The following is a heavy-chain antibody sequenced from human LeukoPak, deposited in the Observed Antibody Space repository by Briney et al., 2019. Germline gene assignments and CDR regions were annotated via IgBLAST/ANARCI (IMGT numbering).Heavy chain of an antibody. Sequence: GGSLRLSCVASGFTFGRYWMTWVRQAPGKGLEWVANIQPDGSQGLYVDSVKGGFIISRDNAKKSLYPQMNSLRAEDTAVYYCTRDPLYGALDSWGQGTLVTVSS. CDR2: IQPDGSQG. V-gene: IGHV3-7*01. CDR3: TRDPLYGALDS. D-gene: IGHD4-17*01. CDR1: GFTFGRYW. J-gene: IGHJ4*02.